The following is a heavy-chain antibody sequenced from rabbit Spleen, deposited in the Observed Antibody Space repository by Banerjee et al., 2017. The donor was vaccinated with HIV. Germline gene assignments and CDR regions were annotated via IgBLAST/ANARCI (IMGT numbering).Heavy chain of an antibody. D-gene: IGHD1-1*01. CDR1: GFSFSSGYD. V-gene: IGHV1S45*01. CDR3: TRDDGSGHYIDGYFNL. Sequence: QEQLVESGVGLVKPGASLTLICTASGFSFSSGYDMSWVRQAPGKGLEWIGFIYTGNAKNYYASWAKGRFTISKTSSTTVTLQVTSLTAADTATYFCTRDDGSGHYIDGYFNLWGPGHPGHRL. J-gene: IGHJ4*01. CDR2: IYTGNAKN.